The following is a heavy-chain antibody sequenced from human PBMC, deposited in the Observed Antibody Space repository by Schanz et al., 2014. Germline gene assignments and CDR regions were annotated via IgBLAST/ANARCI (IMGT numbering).Heavy chain of an antibody. CDR2: ISGSGGST. CDR1: GFTFTTHS. J-gene: IGHJ4*02. CDR3: AEGLCYENTGGGFDY. V-gene: IGHV3-23*01. D-gene: IGHD7-27*01. Sequence: EVQLLESGGGLVQPGGSLRLSCAASGFTFTTHSMTWVRQAPGKGLEWVSGISGSGGSTYYADSVKGRFTISRDNSKTALSLQKDHLRARGTAVNYWAEGLCYENTGGGFDYWGQGTLVTVSS.